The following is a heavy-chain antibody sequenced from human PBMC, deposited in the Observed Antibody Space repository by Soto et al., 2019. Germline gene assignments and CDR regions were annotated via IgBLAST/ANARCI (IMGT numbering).Heavy chain of an antibody. D-gene: IGHD1-26*01. CDR2: ISYDGSNK. CDR3: AKAVGATTDWFDP. Sequence: QVQLVESGGGVVQPGRSLRLSCAASGFTFSSYGMHWVRQAPGKGLEWVAVISYDGSNKYYADSVKGRFTISRDNSKNTLYLQMNSLSAEDTAVYYCAKAVGATTDWFDPWGQGTLVTVSS. CDR1: GFTFSSYG. J-gene: IGHJ5*02. V-gene: IGHV3-30*18.